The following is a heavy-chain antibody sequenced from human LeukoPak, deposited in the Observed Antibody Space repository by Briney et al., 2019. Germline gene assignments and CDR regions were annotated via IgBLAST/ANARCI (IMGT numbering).Heavy chain of an antibody. V-gene: IGHV3-21*01. CDR1: GFTFSSYS. D-gene: IGHD3-10*02. CDR2: ISSSSSYI. Sequence: TGGSLRLSCAASGFTFSSYSMNWVRQAPGKGLEWVSSISSSSSYIYYADSVKGRFTISRDNAKNSLYLQMNSLRAEDTAVYYCAELGITMIGGVWAKGTTVTISS. CDR3: AELGITMIGGV. J-gene: IGHJ6*04.